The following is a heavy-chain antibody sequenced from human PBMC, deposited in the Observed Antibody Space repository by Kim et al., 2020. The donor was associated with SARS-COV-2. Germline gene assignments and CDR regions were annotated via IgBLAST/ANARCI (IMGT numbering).Heavy chain of an antibody. J-gene: IGHJ4*02. D-gene: IGHD6-19*01. CDR2: ISYDGSNK. Sequence: GGSLRLSCAASGFTFSSYAMHWVRQAPGKGLEWVAVISYDGSNKYYADSVKGRFTISRDNSKNTLYLQMNSLRAEDTAVYYCARASIAVAAPRFDYWGQGTLVTVSS. CDR1: GFTFSSYA. V-gene: IGHV3-30*04. CDR3: ARASIAVAAPRFDY.